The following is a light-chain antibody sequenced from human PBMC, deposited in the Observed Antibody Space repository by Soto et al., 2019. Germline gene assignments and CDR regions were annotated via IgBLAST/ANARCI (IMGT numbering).Light chain of an antibody. V-gene: IGKV1-5*01. CDR2: DAS. Sequence: QVTQFRSTLSTPLAASVTITCRASHNIERWMAWYQQKPGKAPSLLIFDASTLHSGVPSRFSGSGSGTDFTLTISSLQPDDFATYYCQQFAISTTFGQGTKVDIK. CDR3: QQFAISTT. J-gene: IGKJ1*01. CDR1: HNIERW.